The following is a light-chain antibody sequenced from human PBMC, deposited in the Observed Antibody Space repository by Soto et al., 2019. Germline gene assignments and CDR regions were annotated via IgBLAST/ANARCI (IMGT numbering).Light chain of an antibody. V-gene: IGKV3-11*01. J-gene: IGKJ2*01. CDR2: AAS. CDR3: QQRSRWPRDT. CDR1: QNVGHN. Sequence: EVVLTQSPATLSLSPGESATLSCRASQNVGHNLAWYQQTPGQAPRLLIYAASDRATGIPARFRGSGSDTDFTHTITSVEPEDFAVYYCQQRSRWPRDTFGQGTKLEIK.